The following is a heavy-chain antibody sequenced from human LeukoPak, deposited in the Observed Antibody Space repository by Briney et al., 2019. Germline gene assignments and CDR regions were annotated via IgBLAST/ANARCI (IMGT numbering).Heavy chain of an antibody. CDR3: ATWRRCGGGACYSGWFDP. D-gene: IGHD2-15*01. Sequence: ETLSLTCTVSGVSISYYYWSWIRQPPGKGLEWVGRIKSKVDGGTADYAAPVKGRFAISRDDSEGILYLQMNSLMTGDTAVYYCATWRRCGGGACYSGWFDPWGQGTLVTVSS. J-gene: IGHJ5*02. CDR1: GVSISYYY. CDR2: IKSKVDGGTA. V-gene: IGHV3-15*01.